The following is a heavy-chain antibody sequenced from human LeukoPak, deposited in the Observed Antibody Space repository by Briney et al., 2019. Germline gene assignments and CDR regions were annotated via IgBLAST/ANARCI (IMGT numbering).Heavy chain of an antibody. J-gene: IGHJ6*03. D-gene: IGHD1-26*01. Sequence: SETLSLTCTVSGYSISSGYYWGWIRQPPGKGLEWIGSIYHSGSTYYNPSLKSRVTISVDASKNQFSLKLSSVTAAHTAVYYCASVSELHPDVDYYYYMDVWGKGTTVTISS. CDR3: ASVSELHPDVDYYYYMDV. CDR2: IYHSGST. CDR1: GYSISSGYY. V-gene: IGHV4-38-2*02.